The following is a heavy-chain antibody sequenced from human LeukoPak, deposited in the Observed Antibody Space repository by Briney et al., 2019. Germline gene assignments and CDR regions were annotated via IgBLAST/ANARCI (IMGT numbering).Heavy chain of an antibody. CDR3: ARVDFIAARRGEYYFDY. CDR1: GCTFTSYD. V-gene: IGHV1-8*01. Sequence: ASVKVSCKASGCTFTSYDINWVRQATGQGLEWMGWMNPNSGNTGYAQKFQGRVTMTRNTSISTAYMELSSLRSEDTAVYYCARVDFIAARRGEYYFDYWGQGTLVTVSS. D-gene: IGHD6-6*01. J-gene: IGHJ4*02. CDR2: MNPNSGNT.